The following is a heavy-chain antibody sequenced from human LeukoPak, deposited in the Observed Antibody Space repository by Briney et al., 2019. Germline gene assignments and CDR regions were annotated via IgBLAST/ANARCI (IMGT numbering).Heavy chain of an antibody. J-gene: IGHJ4*02. CDR1: GFRFSNFA. D-gene: IGHD5-12*01. CDR2: IIGSSGDT. V-gene: IGHV3-23*01. CDR3: AKGAYDYIEMGYFDD. Sequence: PGESLRLSCAASGFRFSNFAMSWVRQAPGKGLEWVSLIIGSSGDTLYADSVKGRFTISRDISKNRLYLQMNSLRAEDTALYYCAKGAYDYIEMGYFDDWGQGTLVTVCS.